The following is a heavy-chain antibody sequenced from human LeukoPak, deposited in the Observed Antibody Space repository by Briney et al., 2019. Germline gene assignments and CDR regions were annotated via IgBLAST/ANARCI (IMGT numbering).Heavy chain of an antibody. Sequence: SETLSLTCTDSGDSISNYYWSWIRQTPGKGGEWIGYIHTSGSTYYNPPLKSRVTISVDTSKNQLSLKLSSVTAADTAVYFCARAYYATSAYSNPLDFWGQGTLVTVSS. V-gene: IGHV4-4*09. CDR1: GDSISNYY. J-gene: IGHJ4*02. CDR3: ARAYYATSAYSNPLDF. D-gene: IGHD3-22*01. CDR2: IHTSGST.